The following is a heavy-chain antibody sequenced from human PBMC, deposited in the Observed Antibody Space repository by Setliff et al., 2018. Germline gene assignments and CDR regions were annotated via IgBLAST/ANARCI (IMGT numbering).Heavy chain of an antibody. CDR2: INQDGSET. CDR1: GFTLSPHW. J-gene: IGHJ4*02. V-gene: IGHV3-7*01. CDR3: ARASKGLYCGSDCFYTFDS. D-gene: IGHD2-21*02. Sequence: PGGSLRLSCAASGFTLSPHWMTWVRQAPGKGLEWVANINQDGSETYYVDSLKGRFSVSRDNGKNSLYLQMNSLRAEDTAVYYCARASKGLYCGSDCFYTFDSWGPGTLVTVSS.